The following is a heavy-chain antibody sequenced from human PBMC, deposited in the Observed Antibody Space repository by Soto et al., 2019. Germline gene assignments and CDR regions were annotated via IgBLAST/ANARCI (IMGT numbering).Heavy chain of an antibody. CDR1: GGSVSSGSYY. V-gene: IGHV4-61*01. D-gene: IGHD2-15*01. CDR3: ARGGCSGGSCQALDY. J-gene: IGHJ4*02. CDR2: IYYSGST. Sequence: PSETLSLTCTVSGGSVSSGSYYWSWIRQPPGKGLEWIGYIYYSGSTNYNPSLKSRVTISVDTSKNQFSLKLSSVTAADTAVYYCARGGCSGGSCQALDYWGQGTLVTVSS.